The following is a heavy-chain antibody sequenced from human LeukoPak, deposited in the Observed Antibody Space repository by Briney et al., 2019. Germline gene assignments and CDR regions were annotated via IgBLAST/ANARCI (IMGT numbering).Heavy chain of an antibody. V-gene: IGHV5-51*01. D-gene: IGHD2-15*01. CDR1: GYSFTSYW. CDR2: IYPGDSDT. Sequence: GESLKISCKGSGYSFTSYWIGWVRQMPGKGLEWMGIIYPGDSDTRYSPSFQGQVTISADKSISTAYLQWSSLKASDTAMYYCARPSYCSGGSCSFDYWGRGTLVTVSS. CDR3: ARPSYCSGGSCSFDY. J-gene: IGHJ4*02.